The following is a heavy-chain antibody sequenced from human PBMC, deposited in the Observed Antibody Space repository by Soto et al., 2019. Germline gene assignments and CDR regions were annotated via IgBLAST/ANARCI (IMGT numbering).Heavy chain of an antibody. CDR3: ARWHGDYGGRFDY. V-gene: IGHV3-21*01. CDR2: ISSSSSYI. CDR1: GFTFSSYS. D-gene: IGHD4-17*01. J-gene: IGHJ4*02. Sequence: PGGSLRLSCAASGFTFSSYSMNWVRQAPGKGLEWVSSISSSSSYIYYADSVKGRFTISRDNAKNSLYLQMNSLRAEDTAVYYCARWHGDYGGRFDYWGQGTLVTVSS.